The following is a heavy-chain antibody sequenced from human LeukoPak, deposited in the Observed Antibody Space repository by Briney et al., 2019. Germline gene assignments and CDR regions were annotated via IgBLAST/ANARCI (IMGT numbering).Heavy chain of an antibody. D-gene: IGHD3-10*01. CDR1: GYTFTTYE. CDR2: MNPNSGNT. J-gene: IGHJ4*02. Sequence: GASVKVSCKVFGYTFTTYEINWVRQATGQGLEWMGWMNPNSGNTGYAQKFQGRVTMTRNTSISTAYMELSSLTSEDTAVYYCARDGRVELYYASGSYEYWGQGTLVTVSS. CDR3: ARDGRVELYYASGSYEY. V-gene: IGHV1-8*01.